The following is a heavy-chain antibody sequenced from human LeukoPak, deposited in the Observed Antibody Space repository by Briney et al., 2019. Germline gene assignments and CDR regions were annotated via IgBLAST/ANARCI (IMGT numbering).Heavy chain of an antibody. CDR3: ARGESQQLGYYYYMDV. CDR2: INTNTGNP. J-gene: IGHJ6*03. D-gene: IGHD6-13*01. CDR1: GYTFTSYA. Sequence: GASVKVSCKASGYTFTSYAMNWVRQAPGQGLEWMGWINTNTGNPTYAQGFTGRFVFSLDTSVSTAYLQISSLKAEDTAVYYCARGESQQLGYYYYMDVWGKGTTVTVSS. V-gene: IGHV7-4-1*02.